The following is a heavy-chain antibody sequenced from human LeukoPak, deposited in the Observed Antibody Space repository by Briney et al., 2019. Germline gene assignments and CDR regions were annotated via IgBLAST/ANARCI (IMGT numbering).Heavy chain of an antibody. V-gene: IGHV4-39*01. D-gene: IGHD3-10*01. CDR1: GGSISSSSYY. Sequence: PSETLSLTCTVSGGSISSSSYYWGWIRQPPGKGLEWIGSIYYSGSTYYNPSLKSRVTISVDTSKNQFSLKLSSVTAADTAVYYCARISGPGDYWGQGTLVTDSS. CDR2: IYYSGST. J-gene: IGHJ4*02. CDR3: ARISGPGDY.